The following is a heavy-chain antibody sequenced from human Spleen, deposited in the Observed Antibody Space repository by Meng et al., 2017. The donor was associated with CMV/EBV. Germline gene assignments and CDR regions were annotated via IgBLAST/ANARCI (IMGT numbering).Heavy chain of an antibody. D-gene: IGHD6-19*01. J-gene: IGHJ4*02. Sequence: GESLKISCAASGFTVSSNYMSWVRQAPGKGLEWVSVIYRGDFIYYADSVKGRFTISRDTPKNTVYLQMNSLRAEDTAVYYCAKSTLAGPWGSFDYWGQGTLVTVSS. CDR2: IYRGDFI. CDR1: GFTVSSNY. CDR3: AKSTLAGPWGSFDY. V-gene: IGHV3-53*01.